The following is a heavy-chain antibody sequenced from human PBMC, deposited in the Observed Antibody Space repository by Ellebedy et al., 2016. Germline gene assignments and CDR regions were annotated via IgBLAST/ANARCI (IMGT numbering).Heavy chain of an antibody. CDR3: ARDDHESSGYYYVDFDY. CDR2: IDTAGGT. D-gene: IGHD3-22*01. Sequence: GESLKISXAASGFTFSTYDMHWVRQPAGKGLEWVSAIDTAGGTSYSGSVTGRFTISRENAKNSFYLQMNSLRAEDTAVYYCARDDHESSGYYYVDFDYWGQGTLVTVSS. J-gene: IGHJ4*02. CDR1: GFTFSTYD. V-gene: IGHV3-13*01.